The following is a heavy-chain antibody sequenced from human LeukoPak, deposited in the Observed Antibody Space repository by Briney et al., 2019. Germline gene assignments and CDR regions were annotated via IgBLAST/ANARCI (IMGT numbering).Heavy chain of an antibody. J-gene: IGHJ4*02. Sequence: SVKVSCKASGGTFSSYAISWVRQAPGQGLEWMGRIIPILGIANYAQKFQGRVTITADKSTSTAYMELSSLRSEDTAVYYCARELTSSGYYPDHWGQGTLVTVSS. CDR3: ARELTSSGYYPDH. CDR2: IIPILGIA. V-gene: IGHV1-69*04. CDR1: GGTFSSYA. D-gene: IGHD3-22*01.